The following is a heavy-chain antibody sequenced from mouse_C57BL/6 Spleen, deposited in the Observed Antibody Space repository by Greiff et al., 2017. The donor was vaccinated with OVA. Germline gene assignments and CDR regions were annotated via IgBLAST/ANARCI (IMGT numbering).Heavy chain of an antibody. D-gene: IGHD1-1*01. CDR3: ARSESITTVVPDYFDY. J-gene: IGHJ2*01. V-gene: IGHV1-76*01. Sequence: VKLVESGAELVRPGASVKLSCKASGYTFTDYYINWVKQRPGQGLEWIARIYPGNGNTYYNEKFKGKATLTADKSSSTAYMQLSSLTSEDSAVYLCARSESITTVVPDYFDYRGQGTTVTVSS. CDR1: GYTFTDYY. CDR2: IYPGNGNT.